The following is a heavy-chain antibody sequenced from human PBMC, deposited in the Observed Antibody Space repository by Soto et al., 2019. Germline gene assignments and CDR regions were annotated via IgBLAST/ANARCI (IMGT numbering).Heavy chain of an antibody. J-gene: IGHJ4*02. CDR1: GFTFSSYA. D-gene: IGHD2-15*01. V-gene: IGHV3-23*01. CDR2: ISGSGGST. Sequence: EVQLLESGGGLVQPGGSLRLSCAASGFTFSSYAMSWVRQAPGKGLEWVSAISGSGGSTYYADSVKGRFTISRDNSKNTRYLQLNSLRAEDTAVYYCAKTLGGSCPVDYWGQGTLVTVSS. CDR3: AKTLGGSCPVDY.